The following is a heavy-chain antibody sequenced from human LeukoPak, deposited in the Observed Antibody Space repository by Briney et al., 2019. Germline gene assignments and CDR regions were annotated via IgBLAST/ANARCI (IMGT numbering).Heavy chain of an antibody. CDR1: GYSISSGYY. V-gene: IGHV4-38-2*02. D-gene: IGHD2-2*01. CDR3: AREIYCSSTCCQGYCYMDV. J-gene: IGHJ6*03. CDR2: IYHSGST. Sequence: SETLSLTCAVSGYSISSGYYWGWLRQPPGKGLEWIESIYHSGSTYYNPSLKSRVTISVDTSKNQFSLKLSSVTAADTAVYYCAREIYCSSTCCQGYCYMDVWGKGTTVTVSS.